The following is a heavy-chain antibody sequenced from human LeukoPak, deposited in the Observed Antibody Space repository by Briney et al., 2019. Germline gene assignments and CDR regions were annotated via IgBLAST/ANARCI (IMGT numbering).Heavy chain of an antibody. CDR3: ARAARLTAFGMDV. Sequence: PGGFLRLSCAASGFTFSSYRMHWVRQTPGEGLVWVSRNRDGSTTNYADSVKGRFTISRENAKNSLYLQMNSLRAGDTAVYYCARAARLTAFGMDVWGQGTTVTVSS. CDR1: GFTFSSYR. D-gene: IGHD5-18*01. J-gene: IGHJ6*02. CDR2: NRDGSTT. V-gene: IGHV3-74*01.